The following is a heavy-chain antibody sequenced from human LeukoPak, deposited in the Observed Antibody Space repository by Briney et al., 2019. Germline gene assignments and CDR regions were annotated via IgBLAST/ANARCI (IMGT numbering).Heavy chain of an antibody. CDR3: AREYSSGWNNWFDP. CDR2: IYHSGST. V-gene: IGHV4-4*02. D-gene: IGHD6-19*01. CDR1: GGSISSSNW. J-gene: IGHJ5*02. Sequence: SETLSLTCAVSGGSISSSNWWSWVRQPPGKGLEWIGEIYHSGSTNYNPSLKSRVTISVDTSKNQFSLKLSSVTAADTAVYYCAREYSSGWNNWFDPWGQGTLVTVSS.